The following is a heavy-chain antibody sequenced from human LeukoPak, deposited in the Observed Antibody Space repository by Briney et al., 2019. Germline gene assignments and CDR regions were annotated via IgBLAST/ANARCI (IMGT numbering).Heavy chain of an antibody. CDR2: ISNSGGGT. CDR3: AKGTFMKDF. CDR1: GFTFSTYA. V-gene: IGHV3-23*01. J-gene: IGHJ4*02. D-gene: IGHD3-16*01. Sequence: GGSLRLSCAASGFTFSTYAMTWVRQAPGKGLEWVSAISNSGGGTYYADSVKGRFTISRDNSKNTLYLQMNSLRAEDTAVYYCAKGTFMKDFWGQGTLVTVSS.